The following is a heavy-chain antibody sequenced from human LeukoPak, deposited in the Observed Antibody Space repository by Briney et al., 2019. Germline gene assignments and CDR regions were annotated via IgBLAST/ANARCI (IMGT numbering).Heavy chain of an antibody. CDR1: GFTFSSYA. J-gene: IGHJ4*02. Sequence: GGSLRLSRAASGFTFSSYAMSWVRQAPGKGLEWVSAISGSGGTTHYADSVKGRFTISRDRSKNTLYLQMHSLRAEDTAVYYCAKDAFCTSTNCYASYFDYWGQGTLVTVSS. CDR3: AKDAFCTSTNCYASYFDY. CDR2: ISGSGGTT. D-gene: IGHD2-2*01. V-gene: IGHV3-23*01.